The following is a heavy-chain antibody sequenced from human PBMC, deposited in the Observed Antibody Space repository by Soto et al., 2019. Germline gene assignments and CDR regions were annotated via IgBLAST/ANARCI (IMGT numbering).Heavy chain of an antibody. V-gene: IGHV3-33*01. J-gene: IGHJ1*01. D-gene: IGHD6-13*01. CDR1: GFTFSSYG. Sequence: QVQLVESGGGVVQPGRSLRLSCAASGFTFSSYGMHWVRQAPGKGLEWVAVIWYDGSNKYYADSVKGRFTISRDNSKNTLYLQMNSLRVEDSAVYYCAGGTAAATKYFQHWGQGTLVTVSS. CDR2: IWYDGSNK. CDR3: AGGTAAATKYFQH.